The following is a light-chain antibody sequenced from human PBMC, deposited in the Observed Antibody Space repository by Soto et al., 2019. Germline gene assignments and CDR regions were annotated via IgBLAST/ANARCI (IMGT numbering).Light chain of an antibody. CDR2: LNSDGSH. V-gene: IGLV4-69*01. CDR1: SGHSSYA. CDR3: QTWGSGTVV. J-gene: IGLJ2*01. Sequence: QLVLTQSPSASASLGASVKLTCTLSSGHSSYAIAWHQQQPEKGPRYLMKLNSDGSHSKGDGIPDRFSGSSSGAERYLTIPRLQSEDEADYYWQTWGSGTVVFGGGTKLTVL.